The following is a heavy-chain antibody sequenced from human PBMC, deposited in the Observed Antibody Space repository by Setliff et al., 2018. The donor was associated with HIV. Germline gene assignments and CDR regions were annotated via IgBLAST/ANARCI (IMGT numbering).Heavy chain of an antibody. Sequence: SETLSLTCAVSGYSISSDYFWGWIRQSPGKGLEWIGSFYQSGNIYYNPSLKSRVTISVDTSKNQFSLRLTSVTAADTAVYYCARGGTYSGTYWVRRVASFDIWGQGTMVTVSS. CDR3: ARGGTYSGTYWVRRVASFDI. V-gene: IGHV4-38-2*01. D-gene: IGHD1-26*01. CDR1: GYSISSDYF. J-gene: IGHJ3*02. CDR2: FYQSGNI.